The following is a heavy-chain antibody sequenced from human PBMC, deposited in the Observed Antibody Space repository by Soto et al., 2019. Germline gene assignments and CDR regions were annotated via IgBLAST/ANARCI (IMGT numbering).Heavy chain of an antibody. V-gene: IGHV1-69*13. J-gene: IGHJ3*02. CDR2: IIPIFGTA. D-gene: IGHD5-18*01. CDR1: GGPFSSYA. CDR3: ARNRRDTAMVTDAFDI. Sequence: GSSVKVSCKASGGPFSSYAISWVRQAPGQGLEWMGGIIPIFGTANYAQKFQGRVTITADESTSTAYMELRSLRSEDTAVYYCARNRRDTAMVTDAFDIWGQGKMVTVSS.